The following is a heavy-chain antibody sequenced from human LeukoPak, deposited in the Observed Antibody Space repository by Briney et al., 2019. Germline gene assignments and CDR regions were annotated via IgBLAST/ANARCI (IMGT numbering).Heavy chain of an antibody. J-gene: IGHJ4*02. V-gene: IGHV3-23*01. Sequence: GGSLRLSCAASGFTVSTNAMSWVRQAPGRGLEWISGIGGDGRTHYADSVRGRFTISRDNSKNTVHLQMNSLKVDDTAVYYCAKDLSWWAAVDFWGQGILVTVSS. D-gene: IGHD2-15*01. CDR3: AKDLSWWAAVDF. CDR2: IGGDGRT. CDR1: GFTVSTNA.